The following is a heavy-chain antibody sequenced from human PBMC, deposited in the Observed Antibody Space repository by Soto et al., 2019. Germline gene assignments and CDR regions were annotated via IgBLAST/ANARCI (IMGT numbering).Heavy chain of an antibody. CDR1: GGSISSSSYY. D-gene: IGHD3-16*02. Sequence: SETLSLTCTVSGGSISSSSYYWGWIRQPPGKGLEWIGSIYYSGSTYYNPSLKSRVTISVDTSKNQFSLKLSSVTAADTAVYYCARQRGGSRNMRITFGGVIPKYYFDYWGQGTLVTVSS. J-gene: IGHJ4*02. CDR2: IYYSGST. CDR3: ARQRGGSRNMRITFGGVIPKYYFDY. V-gene: IGHV4-39*01.